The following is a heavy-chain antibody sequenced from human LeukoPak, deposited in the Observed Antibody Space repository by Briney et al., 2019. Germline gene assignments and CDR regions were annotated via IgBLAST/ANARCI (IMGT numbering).Heavy chain of an antibody. V-gene: IGHV3-23*01. Sequence: GGSLRLSCAASGFTFSNYWIHWVRQAPGKGLVWVSAISGSGGNTYYADSVKGRFTISRDNSQNTLYLQMNSLRAEDTAVYYCAKQRSEVVVAATNYWGQGTLVTVSS. CDR1: GFTFSNYW. CDR3: AKQRSEVVVAATNY. D-gene: IGHD2-15*01. CDR2: ISGSGGNT. J-gene: IGHJ4*02.